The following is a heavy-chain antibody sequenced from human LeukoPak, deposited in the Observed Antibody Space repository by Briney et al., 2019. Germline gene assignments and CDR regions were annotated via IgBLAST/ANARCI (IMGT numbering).Heavy chain of an antibody. CDR1: GLTLTGHS. V-gene: IGHV3-21*01. J-gene: IGHJ4*02. CDR2: ISFTGTYI. D-gene: IGHD2-8*01. Sequence: PGGSLSLSCAVSGLTLTGHSMDWVRQAPGKGVEWVSSISFTGTYIYYTDSVNGRFTIYRDTPKNSLYLQMNSLRAEDTAVYYCARVGAFTNYAPDYRGQGTLVTVSS. CDR3: ARVGAFTNYAPDY.